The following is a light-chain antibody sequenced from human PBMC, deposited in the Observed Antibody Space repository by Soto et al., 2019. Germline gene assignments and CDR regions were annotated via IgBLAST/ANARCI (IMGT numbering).Light chain of an antibody. CDR2: ATS. CDR3: QQSFTTPS. J-gene: IGKJ5*01. CDR1: HTVSSY. Sequence: IHMTQSPSSLSASVLGRVNITVRASHTVSSYLNWYQQKPGTVPKLLIYATSNLQSGVPSRFSGRGFGTDFTLTISSLQPEDFATYYCQQSFTTPSFGQGTRLEIK. V-gene: IGKV1-39*01.